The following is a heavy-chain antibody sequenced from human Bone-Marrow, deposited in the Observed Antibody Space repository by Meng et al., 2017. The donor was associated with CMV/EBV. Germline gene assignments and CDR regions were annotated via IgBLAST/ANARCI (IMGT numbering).Heavy chain of an antibody. CDR2: IIAGGGNT. D-gene: IGHD3-22*01. Sequence: TLSSYALTWVRQAPGKGLECISTIIAGGGNTYYADSVKGRFSISRDNYRNTLYLQMNSLRAEDTAVYYCAKSADTSGSPLPYSYFDLWGRGTLVTVSS. J-gene: IGHJ2*01. V-gene: IGHV3-23*01. CDR1: TLSSYA. CDR3: AKSADTSGSPLPYSYFDL.